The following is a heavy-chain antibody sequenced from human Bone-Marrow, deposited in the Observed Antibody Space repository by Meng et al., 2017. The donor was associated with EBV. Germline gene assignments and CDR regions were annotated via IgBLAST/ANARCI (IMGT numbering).Heavy chain of an antibody. CDR3: ARDSSGDSRNFDP. CDR2: INVGNGDT. Sequence: QVQLLTAVAEVKNAGASVKVSCKATGYTFSTYAIHWVRQGPGQRHGWMGWINVGNGDTKYSQKLQGRVTITRDTSASTAYMELRSLRSEDTAVYYCARDSSGDSRNFDPWGQGTLVTVSS. V-gene: IGHV1-3*01. CDR1: GYTFSTYA. J-gene: IGHJ5*02. D-gene: IGHD3-22*01.